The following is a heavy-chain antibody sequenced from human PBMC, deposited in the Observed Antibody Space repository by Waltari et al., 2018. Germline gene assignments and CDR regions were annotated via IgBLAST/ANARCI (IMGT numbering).Heavy chain of an antibody. J-gene: IGHJ5*02. CDR2: STPILGIA. CDR3: ARGGPYCGGDCYWWWFDP. Sequence: QVQLVQSGAEVKKPGSSVKVSCKASGGTFSSYAISWVRQAPGQGLEWMAGSTPILGIANYAQQCQGGVTITAAESTSTAYRELSSLGSEDRAVYYCARGGPYCGGDCYWWWFDPWGQGTLVTVSS. CDR1: GGTFSSYA. V-gene: IGHV1-69*04. D-gene: IGHD2-21*01.